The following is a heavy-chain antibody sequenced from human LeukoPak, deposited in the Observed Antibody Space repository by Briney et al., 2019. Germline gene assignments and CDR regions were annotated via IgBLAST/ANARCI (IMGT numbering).Heavy chain of an antibody. CDR2: IYYSGST. J-gene: IGHJ4*02. CDR1: GGSISSYY. D-gene: IGHD2-15*01. CDR3: ARLPRGYCSGGSCYGIDY. Sequence: SETLSLICTVSGGSISSYYWSWIRQPPGKGLEWIGYIYYSGSTNYNPSLKSRVTISVDTSKNQFSLKLSSVTAADTAVYYCARLPRGYCSGGSCYGIDYWGQGTLVTVSS. V-gene: IGHV4-59*08.